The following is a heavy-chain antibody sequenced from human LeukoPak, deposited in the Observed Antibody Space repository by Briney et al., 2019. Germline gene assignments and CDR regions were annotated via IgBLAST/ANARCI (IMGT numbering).Heavy chain of an antibody. V-gene: IGHV3-30-3*01. J-gene: IGHJ4*02. CDR2: MSYDGSNK. D-gene: IGHD2-2*02. Sequence: GGSLRLSCAASGFTFSNYAMHWVRQAPGKGLEWVAVMSYDGSNKIYADSVKGRFTISRDNSKNTLYLQMNSLRAEDTAVYYCAKGFCSSTSCYTWFYFDYWGQGTLVTVSS. CDR1: GFTFSNYA. CDR3: AKGFCSSTSCYTWFYFDY.